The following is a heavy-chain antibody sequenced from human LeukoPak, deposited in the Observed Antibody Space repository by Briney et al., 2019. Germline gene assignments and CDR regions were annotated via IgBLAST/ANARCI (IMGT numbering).Heavy chain of an antibody. CDR3: ARAEGLSSWSSYFFDY. CDR2: IYNNERA. Sequence: SQTLSLTCTVSGGSISSGGYYWSWIRQHPGKGPEWIGYIYNNERAYYNPSLKSRVSMSVDTSKNQFSLKLSSVTAADTAVYYCARAEGLSSWSSYFFDYWGQGALVTVSS. CDR1: GGSISSGGYY. D-gene: IGHD6-13*01. V-gene: IGHV4-31*03. J-gene: IGHJ4*02.